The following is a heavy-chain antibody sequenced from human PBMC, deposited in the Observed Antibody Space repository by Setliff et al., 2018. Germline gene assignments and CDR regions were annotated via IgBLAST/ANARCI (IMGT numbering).Heavy chain of an antibody. CDR1: GGTFSSYA. J-gene: IGHJ6*03. Sequence: SVKVSCKASGGTFSSYAISWVRQAPGQGLEWMGGIIPIFGTANYAQKFQGRVTITADESTSTAYMELSSLRSEDTAVYYCARDHGGSYHYYYYYMDVWGKGTTGTV. D-gene: IGHD1-26*01. CDR3: ARDHGGSYHYYYYYMDV. V-gene: IGHV1-69*13. CDR2: IIPIFGTA.